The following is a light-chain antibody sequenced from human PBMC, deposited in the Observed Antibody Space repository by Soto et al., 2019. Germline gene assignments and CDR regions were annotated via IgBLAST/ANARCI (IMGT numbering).Light chain of an antibody. Sequence: DVQMTQSPSPLSASIGDRVTITCRASQSISGSLAWYQQKPGKAPNLLIYGASTLQSGVPSRFSGSVSGTDFTLTISSLQPEDVATYYCQQLKSAPVTCGGGTRLEIK. CDR1: QSISGS. J-gene: IGKJ5*01. CDR2: GAS. V-gene: IGKV1-5*01. CDR3: QQLKSAPVT.